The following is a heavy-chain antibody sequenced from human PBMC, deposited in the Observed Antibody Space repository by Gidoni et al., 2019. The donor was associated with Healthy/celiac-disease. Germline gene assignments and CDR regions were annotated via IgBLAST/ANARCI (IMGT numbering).Heavy chain of an antibody. CDR2: INSDGSST. CDR3: ARGVSGQQLVLDPNPNDY. J-gene: IGHJ4*02. D-gene: IGHD6-13*01. CDR1: GFTFSSYW. Sequence: EVQLVESGGGLVQPGGSLRLSCAASGFTFSSYWMHWVRQAPGKGLVWVSRINSDGSSTSYADSVKGRFTISRDNAKNTLYLQMNSLRAEDTAVYYCARGVSGQQLVLDPNPNDYWGQGTLVTVSS. V-gene: IGHV3-74*01.